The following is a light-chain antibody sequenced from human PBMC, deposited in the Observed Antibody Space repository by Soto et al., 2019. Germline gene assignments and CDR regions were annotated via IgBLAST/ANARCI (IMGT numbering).Light chain of an antibody. Sequence: ILMTQSPATLSVSPGERATLSCRASQSVSRKLAWYQQTRGQAPRLLIYGASSRATGTPDRFSGSGYGTDFTLTINRLEPEDFELYYCQQYGSSPPTFGQGTKVDIK. CDR3: QQYGSSPPT. CDR1: QSVSRK. V-gene: IGKV3-20*01. J-gene: IGKJ1*01. CDR2: GAS.